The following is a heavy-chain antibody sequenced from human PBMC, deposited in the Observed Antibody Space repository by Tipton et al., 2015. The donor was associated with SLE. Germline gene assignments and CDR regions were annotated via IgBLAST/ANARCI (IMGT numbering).Heavy chain of an antibody. Sequence: LRLSCTVSGGSISSHHWSWIRQPPGKGLEWIGYIYYSGSTNYNPSLKSRVTISVDTSKNQFSLKLSSVTAADTAVYYCARHDTNYGRNWFDPWGRGTQVTVSS. CDR2: IYYSGST. J-gene: IGHJ5*02. D-gene: IGHD2-8*01. CDR1: GGSISSHH. CDR3: ARHDTNYGRNWFDP. V-gene: IGHV4-59*08.